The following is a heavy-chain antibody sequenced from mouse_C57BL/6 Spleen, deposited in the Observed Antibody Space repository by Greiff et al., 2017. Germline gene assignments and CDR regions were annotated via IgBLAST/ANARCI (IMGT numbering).Heavy chain of an antibody. CDR3: ARDLYDGFWYFDV. CDR2: IDPSDSET. CDR1: GYTFTSYW. Sequence: QVQLQQSGAELVRPGSSVKLSCKASGYTFTSYWMHWVKQRPIQGLEWIGNIDPSDSETHYNQKFKDKATLTVDKSSSTAYMQLSSLTSEDSAVYYCARDLYDGFWYFDVWGTGTTVTVSS. D-gene: IGHD2-3*01. J-gene: IGHJ1*03. V-gene: IGHV1-52*01.